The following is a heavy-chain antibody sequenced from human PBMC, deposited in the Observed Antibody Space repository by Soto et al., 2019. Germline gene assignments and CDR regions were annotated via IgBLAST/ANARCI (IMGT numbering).Heavy chain of an antibody. CDR2: INAGKGNT. J-gene: IGHJ4*02. V-gene: IGHV1-3*05. CDR1: GYTFTSYA. Sequence: QVQLVQSGAEEKKPGASVKVSCKASGYTFTSYAMQWVRQAPGQRLEWMGWINAGKGNTKYSQKVPGRVTITRDTSASTAYMELSSPRSEDTAVYYCARAPGGPGIAEYWGQGTLVTVSS. D-gene: IGHD6-13*01. CDR3: ARAPGGPGIAEY.